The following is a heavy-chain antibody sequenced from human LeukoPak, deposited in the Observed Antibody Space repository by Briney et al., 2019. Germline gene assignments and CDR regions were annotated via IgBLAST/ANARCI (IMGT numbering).Heavy chain of an antibody. J-gene: IGHJ6*03. CDR3: ARRSGSYYYYYYMDV. Sequence: ASVKVSCKASGYTFTSYGIIWVRQAPGQGLEWMGWISAYNGNTNYAQKLQGRVTMATGTSTSTAYMELRSLRSDDTAVYYCARRSGSYYYYYYMDVWGKGNTVTVSS. CDR1: GYTFTSYG. CDR2: ISAYNGNT. V-gene: IGHV1-18*01. D-gene: IGHD1-26*01.